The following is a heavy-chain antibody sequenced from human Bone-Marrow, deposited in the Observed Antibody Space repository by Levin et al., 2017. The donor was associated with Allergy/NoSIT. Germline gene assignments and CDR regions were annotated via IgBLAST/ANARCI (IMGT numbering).Heavy chain of an antibody. J-gene: IGHJ4*02. CDR2: IYYTGST. V-gene: IGHV4-59*01. Sequence: PSETLSLTCNVSGDSITRNYWTWLRQPPGKGLEYLGYIYYTGSTDHNPSFMRRVTMYIDMSRNEFSLRLTSGTAADTAVYYCARGRFAPAPEPHFDHWGQGILVTVSS. CDR3: ARGRFAPAPEPHFDH. D-gene: IGHD1-14*01. CDR1: GDSITRNY.